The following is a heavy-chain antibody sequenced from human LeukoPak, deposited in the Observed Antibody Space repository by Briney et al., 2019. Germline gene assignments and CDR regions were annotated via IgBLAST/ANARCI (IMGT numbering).Heavy chain of an antibody. CDR2: ISSTSSYI. D-gene: IGHD1-7*01. V-gene: IGHV3-21*01. Sequence: PGGSLRLSCAASGFTFNTYSMDWVRQAPGKGLEWVSSISSTSSYIYYTDSVKGRFTISRDNVKNSLYLQMNSLTAEDTAVYYCARDAGITGTTDLDYWGQGTLVTVSS. CDR1: GFTFNTYS. CDR3: ARDAGITGTTDLDY. J-gene: IGHJ4*02.